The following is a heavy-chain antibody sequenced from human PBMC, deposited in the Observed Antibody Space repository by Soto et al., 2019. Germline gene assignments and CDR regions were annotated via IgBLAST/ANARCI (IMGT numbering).Heavy chain of an antibody. CDR2: IIPILGIA. CDR1: GYTFTSYA. J-gene: IGHJ4*02. CDR3: ASSDS. Sequence: ASVKVSCKASGYTFTSYAMHWVRQAPGQRLEWMGRIIPILGIANYAQKFQGRVTITADKSTSTAYMELSSLRSEDTAVYYCASSDSWGQGTLVTVSS. V-gene: IGHV1-69*04.